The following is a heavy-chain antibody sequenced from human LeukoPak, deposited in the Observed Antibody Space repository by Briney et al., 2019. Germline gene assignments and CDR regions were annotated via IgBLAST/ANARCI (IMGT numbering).Heavy chain of an antibody. J-gene: IGHJ6*03. CDR2: MNPNSGST. V-gene: IGHV1-8*03. CDR3: ARASYDYVWGSWYYMDV. CDR1: GYTFTSYD. D-gene: IGHD3-16*01. Sequence: ASVKVSCKASGYTFTSYDINWVRQATGQGLEWMGWMNPNSGSTGYAQKFQGRVTITRNTSISTAYMELSSLRSEDTAVYYCARASYDYVWGSWYYMDVWGKGTTVTVSS.